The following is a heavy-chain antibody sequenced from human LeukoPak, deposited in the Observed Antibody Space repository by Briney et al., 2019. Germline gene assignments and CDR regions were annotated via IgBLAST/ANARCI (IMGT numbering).Heavy chain of an antibody. Sequence: GGSLRLSCAASGFTFSSYAMSWVRQAPGKGLEWVSAISGSGGSTYYADSVKGRFTISRDNAKNSLYLQMNSLRAEDTAVYYCARIYCSSTSCYVGLDYWGQGTLVTVSS. CDR2: ISGSGGST. J-gene: IGHJ4*02. V-gene: IGHV3-23*01. CDR1: GFTFSSYA. D-gene: IGHD2-2*01. CDR3: ARIYCSSTSCYVGLDY.